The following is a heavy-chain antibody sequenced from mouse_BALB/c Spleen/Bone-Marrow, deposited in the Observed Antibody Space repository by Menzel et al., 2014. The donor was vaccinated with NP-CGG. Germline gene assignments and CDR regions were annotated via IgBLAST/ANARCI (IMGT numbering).Heavy chain of an antibody. CDR1: GYTFTSYW. D-gene: IGHD3-2*01. CDR2: IFPGTGTT. J-gene: IGHJ2*01. CDR3: ASRDSSGYVPDY. V-gene: IGHV1S132*01. Sequence: QVQLQQSGAELVKPGASVKLSCKTSGYTFTSYWIQWVKRRPGQGLGWIGEIFPGTGTTYYNEKFKGKATLTIDTSSSTAYMQLSSLTSEDSAVYFWASRDSSGYVPDYWGQGTTLTVSS.